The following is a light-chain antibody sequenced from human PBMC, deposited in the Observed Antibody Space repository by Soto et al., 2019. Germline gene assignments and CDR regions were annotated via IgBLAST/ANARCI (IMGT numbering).Light chain of an antibody. J-gene: IGLJ3*02. Sequence: QAVVTQEPSLTVSPGGTVTLTCASSTEAVTFSHWPNWFQQKPGQAPRPLIYRTSKKHSWTPARFSGSLLEGKAALTLSGVQPEDEADSYCLLYCGVDQVWVFGGGTKLTVL. V-gene: IGLV7-43*01. CDR1: TEAVTFSHW. CDR3: LLYCGVDQVWV. CDR2: RTS.